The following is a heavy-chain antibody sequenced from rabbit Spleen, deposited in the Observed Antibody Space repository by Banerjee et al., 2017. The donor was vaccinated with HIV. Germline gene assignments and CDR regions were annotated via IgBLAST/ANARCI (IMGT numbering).Heavy chain of an antibody. CDR3: VREVAAKFSL. CDR1: GFDFSSYG. V-gene: IGHV1S7*01. CDR2: IDPLFGST. J-gene: IGHJ4*01. Sequence: QSLEESGGGLVQPGGSLKLSCKASGFDFSSYGVSWVRQAPGKGLEWIGYIDPLFGSTYYANWVNGRFTISSHNAQNTLFLQLNSLTVADTATYFCVREVAAKFSLWGPGTLVTVS. D-gene: IGHD4-1*01.